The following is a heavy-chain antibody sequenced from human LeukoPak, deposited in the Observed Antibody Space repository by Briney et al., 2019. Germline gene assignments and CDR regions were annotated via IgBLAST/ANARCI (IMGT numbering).Heavy chain of an antibody. CDR2: IYYSGST. D-gene: IGHD3-16*01. J-gene: IGHJ4*02. Sequence: SETLSLTCTVSGGSISGYYWNWIRQTPGKGLDWIGYIYYSGSTNYNPSLKSRVTISVDTPRNQFSLKLTPVTTADTAVYYCARGKGYFDYWDQGTLVTVSS. CDR1: GGSISGYY. V-gene: IGHV4-59*01. CDR3: ARGKGYFDY.